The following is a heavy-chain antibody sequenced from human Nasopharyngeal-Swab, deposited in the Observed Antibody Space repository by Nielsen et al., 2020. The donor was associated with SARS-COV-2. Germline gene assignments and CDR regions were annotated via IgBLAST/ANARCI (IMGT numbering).Heavy chain of an antibody. D-gene: IGHD5-12*01. CDR2: IYLRDSDT. CDR3: VRPEGVATSFKYYFQYGMDV. J-gene: IGHJ6*02. Sequence: GESLKISCKGSGYSFTSYWIAWVRQMPGKGLEWMGIIYLRDSDTRYSPSFQGQVTISADKSISTAYLQWRSLKASDTAMYYCVRPEGVATSFKYYFQYGMDVWGQGTMVTVPS. V-gene: IGHV5-51*01. CDR1: GYSFTSYW.